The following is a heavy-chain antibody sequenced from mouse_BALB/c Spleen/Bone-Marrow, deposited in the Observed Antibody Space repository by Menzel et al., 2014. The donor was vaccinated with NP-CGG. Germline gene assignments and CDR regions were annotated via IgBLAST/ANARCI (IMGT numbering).Heavy chain of an antibody. Sequence: VQRVESGPELVEPGASVKLSCRASDYTFTSSDINWVRQGPEQGLEWMGWIFPGDGSTKYNEKFKGKATLTIDKSSSTAYMQLSRLTSEDSAVYFCARNYKSAWFTYWGQGTLVTVSA. J-gene: IGHJ3*01. CDR3: ARNYKSAWFTY. CDR2: IFPGDGST. V-gene: IGHV1-85*01. D-gene: IGHD2-12*01. CDR1: DYTFTSSD.